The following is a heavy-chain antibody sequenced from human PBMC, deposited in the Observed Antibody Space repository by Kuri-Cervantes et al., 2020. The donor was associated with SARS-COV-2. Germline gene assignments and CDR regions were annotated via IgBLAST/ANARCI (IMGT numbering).Heavy chain of an antibody. CDR3: TTERYCSSSSCNTYYYYGMDV. J-gene: IGHJ6*02. V-gene: IGHV3-15*07. Sequence: GESLKISCAASGFTFSSYGMHWVRQAPGKGLEWVGRIKTKADGGTTDYTAPVQGRFTLSRDDSKTTLYLQMNSLKTEDTAVYYCTTERYCSSSSCNTYYYYGMDVWGQGNTVTVSS. CDR2: IKTKADGGTT. D-gene: IGHD2-2*02. CDR1: GFTFSSYG.